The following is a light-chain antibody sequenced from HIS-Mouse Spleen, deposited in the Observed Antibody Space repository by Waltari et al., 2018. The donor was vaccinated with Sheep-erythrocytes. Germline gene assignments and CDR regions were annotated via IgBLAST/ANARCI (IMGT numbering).Light chain of an antibody. CDR1: SSDVWSYNL. V-gene: IGLV2-14*02. Sequence: QSALTQPVSVSGSPGQSITIPCTGTSSDVWSYNLGSWYQQHPGKAPKLMIYEVSTRPSGVSNRFSGSKSGNTASLTISGLQAEDEADYYCSSYTSSSTQVFGGGTKLTVL. CDR3: SSYTSSSTQV. J-gene: IGLJ2*01. CDR2: EVS.